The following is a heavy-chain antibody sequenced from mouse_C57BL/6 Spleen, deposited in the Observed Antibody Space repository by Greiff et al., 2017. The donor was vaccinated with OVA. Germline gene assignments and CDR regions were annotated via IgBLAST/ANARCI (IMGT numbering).Heavy chain of an antibody. CDR1: GYTFTDYN. CDR2: INPNNGGT. CDR3: TRGSSQFAY. Sequence: EVQLQQSGPELVKPGASVKIPCKASGYTFTDYNMDWVKQSPGKSLEWIGDINPNNGGTIYNQKFKDKATLTVDKSSSTAYMELRSLTSEDTAVYYGTRGSSQFAYWGQGTLVTVAA. D-gene: IGHD1-1*01. V-gene: IGHV1-18*01. J-gene: IGHJ3*01.